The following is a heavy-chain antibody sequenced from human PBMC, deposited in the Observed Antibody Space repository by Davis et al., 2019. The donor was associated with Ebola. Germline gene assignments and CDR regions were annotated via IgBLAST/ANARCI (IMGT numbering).Heavy chain of an antibody. J-gene: IGHJ1*01. V-gene: IGHV4-39*01. D-gene: IGHD2-21*02. Sequence: SQTLSLTCPVSGRSISSISYYWGWIRQPPVKVLEWIGRIYYSVRTYYNPSLKSRVTISVDTSKNQFSLKLSSVTAADTAVYYCARQDHAYCGGDCYYEYFQHWGQGTLVTVSS. CDR1: GRSISSISYY. CDR2: IYYSVRT. CDR3: ARQDHAYCGGDCYYEYFQH.